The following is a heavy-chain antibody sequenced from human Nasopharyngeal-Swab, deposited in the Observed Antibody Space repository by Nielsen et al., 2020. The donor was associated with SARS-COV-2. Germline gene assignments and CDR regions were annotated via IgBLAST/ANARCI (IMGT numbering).Heavy chain of an antibody. J-gene: IGHJ4*02. V-gene: IGHV1-18*04. D-gene: IGHD3-3*01. CDR2: ISVYNADT. CDR3: ARDIEEWLVVPSLSFDY. Sequence: ASVKVSCKASGYTFSSYGINWVRQAPGQGLEWMGWISVYNADTNYAQKIQGRVSMTADTSTSTAYMELRSLRSDDTAMYYCARDIEEWLVVPSLSFDYWGQGTLITVSS. CDR1: GYTFSSYG.